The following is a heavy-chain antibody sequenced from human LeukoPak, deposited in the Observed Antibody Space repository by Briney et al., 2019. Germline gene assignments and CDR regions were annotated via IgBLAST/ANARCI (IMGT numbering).Heavy chain of an antibody. D-gene: IGHD3-22*01. J-gene: IGHJ4*02. Sequence: GASVKVSCKASGGTFSSYAISWVRQAPGQGLEWMGRINPNSGGTNYAQKFQGRVTMTRDTSISTAYMELSRLRSDDTAVYYCARDGYYDSSGYWWGQGTLVTVSS. CDR3: ARDGYYDSSGYW. CDR1: GGTFSSYA. V-gene: IGHV1-2*06. CDR2: INPNSGGT.